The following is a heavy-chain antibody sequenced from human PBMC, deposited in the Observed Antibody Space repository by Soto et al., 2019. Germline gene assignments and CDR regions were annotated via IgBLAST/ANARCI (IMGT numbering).Heavy chain of an antibody. CDR2: ISGSGGST. CDR3: AKDDVIVVVPAAIHY. D-gene: IGHD2-2*01. Sequence: EVQLLESGGGLVQPGGSLRLSCAASGFTFSSYAMSWVRQAPGKGLEWVSAISGSGGSTYYADSVKGRFTISRDNSKNTLYLQMNRLRAEDTAVYYCAKDDVIVVVPAAIHYWGQGTLVTVSS. J-gene: IGHJ4*02. V-gene: IGHV3-23*01. CDR1: GFTFSSYA.